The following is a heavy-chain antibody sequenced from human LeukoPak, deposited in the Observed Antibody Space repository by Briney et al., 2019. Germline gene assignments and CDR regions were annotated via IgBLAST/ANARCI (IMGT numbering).Heavy chain of an antibody. CDR2: ISSSSSYI. CDR3: ARLSWAGIDY. D-gene: IGHD3-10*01. CDR1: GFTFSSYS. V-gene: IGHV3-21*01. J-gene: IGHJ4*02. Sequence: GGSLRLSCAASGFTFSSYSMNWVRQAPGKGLEWVSSISSSSSYIYYADSVKGRFTISRDNAKNSLHLQMNSLRAEDTAVYYCARLSWAGIDYWGQGTLVTVSS.